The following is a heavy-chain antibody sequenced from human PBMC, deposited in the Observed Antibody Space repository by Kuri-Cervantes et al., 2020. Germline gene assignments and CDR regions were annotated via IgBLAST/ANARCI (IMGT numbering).Heavy chain of an antibody. CDR1: GGSISSSSYY. CDR3: ARQGNLWSGYFDY. CDR2: IYYSGST. J-gene: IGHJ4*02. Sequence: SETLSLTCTVSGGSISSSSYYWGWIRQPPGKGLEWIGSIYYSGSTYYNPSLKSRVTISVDTSKNQFSLKLSSVTAADTAVYYCARQGNLWSGYFDYWGQGTLVTVSS. D-gene: IGHD3-3*01. V-gene: IGHV4-39*01.